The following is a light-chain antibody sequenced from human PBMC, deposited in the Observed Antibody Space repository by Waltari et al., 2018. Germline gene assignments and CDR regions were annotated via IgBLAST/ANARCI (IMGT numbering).Light chain of an antibody. CDR3: KSYTGNGSWV. V-gene: IGLV2-14*03. CDR2: DVR. J-gene: IGLJ3*02. Sequence: WYQKHPGKAPKIIIYDVRQRPSGISNRFSGSKSGNTASLTIFGLQADDEADYFCKSYTGNGSWVFGGGTKLTGL.